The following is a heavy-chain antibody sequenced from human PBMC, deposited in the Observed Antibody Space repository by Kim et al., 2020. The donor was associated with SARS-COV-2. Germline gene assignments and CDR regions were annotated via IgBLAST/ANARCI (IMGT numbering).Heavy chain of an antibody. D-gene: IGHD5-18*01. CDR1: GFTFSSYG. CDR2: IWYDGSNK. Sequence: GGSLRLSCAASGFTFSSYGMHWVRQAPGKGLEWVAVIWYDGSNKYYADSVKGRFTISRDNSKNTLYLQMNSLRAEDTAVYYCARDKEGGYSYEGLGYWGQGTLVTVSS. V-gene: IGHV3-33*01. J-gene: IGHJ4*02. CDR3: ARDKEGGYSYEGLGY.